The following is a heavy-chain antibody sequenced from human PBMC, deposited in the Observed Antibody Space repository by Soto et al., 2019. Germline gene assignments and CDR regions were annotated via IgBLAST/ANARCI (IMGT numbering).Heavy chain of an antibody. D-gene: IGHD6-19*01. Sequence: EVQLLESGGGLVQPGGSLRLSCAASGFTFSNYAIAWVRQAPGKGLEWVSGISGSGGTTYYPDSVKGRFTISRDNSKDTLHLQMNSLRAEDTAVYYCAKTPRQWLVYFDYWGQGALVTVSS. V-gene: IGHV3-23*01. CDR3: AKTPRQWLVYFDY. CDR1: GFTFSNYA. J-gene: IGHJ4*02. CDR2: ISGSGGTT.